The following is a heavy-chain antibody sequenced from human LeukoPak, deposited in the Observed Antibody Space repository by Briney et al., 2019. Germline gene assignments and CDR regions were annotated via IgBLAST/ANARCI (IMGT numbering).Heavy chain of an antibody. V-gene: IGHV1-46*01. CDR2: INPSGGST. CDR3: ARAVGGGDGYNPFDY. Sequence: ASVKVSCTASGYTFTSYYMHWVRQAPGQGLEWMGTINPSGGSTSYAQKFQGRVTMTRDTSTSTVYMELSSLRSEDTAVYYCARAVGGGDGYNPFDYWGQGTLVTVSS. CDR1: GYTFTSYY. J-gene: IGHJ4*02. D-gene: IGHD5-24*01.